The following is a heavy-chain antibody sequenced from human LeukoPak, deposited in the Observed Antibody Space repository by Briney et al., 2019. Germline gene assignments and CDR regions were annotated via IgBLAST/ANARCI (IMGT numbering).Heavy chain of an antibody. CDR1: GGSMSPNH. J-gene: IGHJ4*02. Sequence: SETLSLTCTVSGGSMSPNHWGWIRQPPGKGLEWTGYIYYSGSTNYNPSLNSRVTISVDTSKNQFSLRLSSVSAADTAIYYCARAVSGRFDYWGQGTLVTVSS. D-gene: IGHD6-19*01. CDR2: IYYSGST. CDR3: ARAVSGRFDY. V-gene: IGHV4-59*08.